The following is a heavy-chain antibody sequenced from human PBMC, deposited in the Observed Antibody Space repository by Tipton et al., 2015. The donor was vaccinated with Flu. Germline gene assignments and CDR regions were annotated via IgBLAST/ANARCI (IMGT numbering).Heavy chain of an antibody. Sequence: LSCAVSGGSISSGGAYWTWIRQVPGKGLEWIGGIYYSGSTYYNPSLESRVTISVDTSQNQFSLNLKSVTAADTAVYYCARDQGFGGGLTYDYYAMDVWGQGTTVTVSS. V-gene: IGHV4-31*11. J-gene: IGHJ6*02. D-gene: IGHD3-16*01. CDR2: IYYSGST. CDR1: GGSISSGGAY. CDR3: ARDQGFGGGLTYDYYAMDV.